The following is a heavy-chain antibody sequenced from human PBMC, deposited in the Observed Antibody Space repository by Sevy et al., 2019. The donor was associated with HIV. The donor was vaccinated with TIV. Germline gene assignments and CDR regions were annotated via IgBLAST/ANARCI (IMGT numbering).Heavy chain of an antibody. CDR3: ARDLPPSATTVPHFDY. D-gene: IGHD4-17*01. CDR2: ISNSGSTI. CDR1: GFTFSSYE. J-gene: IGHJ4*02. Sequence: GGSLRLSCTASGFTFSSYEMNWVRQAPGKGLEWVSYISNSGSTIHYSDSVKGRFTISRDNAKNSLYLQMNSLRAEDTDAYYCARDLPPSATTVPHFDYWGRGTLVTVSS. V-gene: IGHV3-48*03.